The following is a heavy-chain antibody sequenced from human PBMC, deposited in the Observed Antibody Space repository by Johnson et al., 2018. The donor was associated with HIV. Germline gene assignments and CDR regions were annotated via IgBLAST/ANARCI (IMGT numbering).Heavy chain of an antibody. J-gene: IGHJ3*02. CDR1: GFTFSDHY. V-gene: IGHV3-72*01. CDR2: IRNKANGYTT. Sequence: VQLMESGGNLVQIGGSLRLSCAASGFTFSDHYMDWVRQAPGKGLEWVGRIRNKANGYTTEYAASVKGRFTISRDNSKNTLYLQMNSLRAEDTAVYYCARVTTMIVVVFAFDIWGQGTMVTVSS. D-gene: IGHD3-22*01. CDR3: ARVTTMIVVVFAFDI.